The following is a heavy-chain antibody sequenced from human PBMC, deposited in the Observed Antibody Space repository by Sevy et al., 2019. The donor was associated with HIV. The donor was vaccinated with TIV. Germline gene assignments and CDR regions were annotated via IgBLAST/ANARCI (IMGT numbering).Heavy chain of an antibody. CDR3: VRAIAAAGGF. CDR1: GFTLNSYW. CDR2: IKQDGSVR. D-gene: IGHD6-13*01. J-gene: IGHJ4*02. Sequence: GGSLRLSCVASGFTLNSYWMSWVRQAPGKGLEWVANIKQDGSVRYYVDSVKGRFTISRDNARNLVYLQMNSLRVEDTALYYCVRAIAAAGGFWGQGTLVTVSS. V-gene: IGHV3-7*01.